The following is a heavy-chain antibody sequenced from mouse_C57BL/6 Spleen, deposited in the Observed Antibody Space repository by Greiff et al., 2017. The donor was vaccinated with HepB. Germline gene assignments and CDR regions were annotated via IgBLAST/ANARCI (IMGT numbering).Heavy chain of an antibody. CDR3: ARGGSSGSL. D-gene: IGHD3-2*02. CDR2: ISYDGSN. J-gene: IGHJ2*01. CDR1: GYSITSGYY. Sequence: EVQLVESGPGLVKPSQSLSLTCSVTGYSITSGYYWNWIRQFPGNKLEWMGYISYDGSNNYNPSLKNRISITRDTSKNQFFLKLNSVTTEATATYYCARGGSSGSLWGQGTTLTVSS. V-gene: IGHV3-6*01.